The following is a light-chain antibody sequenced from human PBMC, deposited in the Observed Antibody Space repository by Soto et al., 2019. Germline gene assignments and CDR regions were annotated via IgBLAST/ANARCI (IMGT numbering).Light chain of an antibody. CDR1: QSVSSNS. V-gene: IGKV3-20*01. CDR2: GAS. CDR3: QQGNSFPFT. J-gene: IGKJ5*01. Sequence: EIVLTQSPGTLSLSPGERATLSCRASQSVSSNSLAWYQQKPGQAPRLLIYGASSRATGIPDRFSGRGSGTDFTLTISRLEPEDFATYYCQQGNSFPFTFGRGTRLDIK.